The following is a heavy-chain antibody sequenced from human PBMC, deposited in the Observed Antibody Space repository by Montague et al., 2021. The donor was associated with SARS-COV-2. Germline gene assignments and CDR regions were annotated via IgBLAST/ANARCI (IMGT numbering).Heavy chain of an antibody. V-gene: IGHV4-59*01. CDR2: IYYTGST. J-gene: IGHJ6*02. CDR1: GGSISTYY. CDR3: ARDNYGDWGYYGLDV. Sequence: SETLSLTCTVSGGSISTYYWDWIRQSPGKGLEWLGYIYYTGSTKXSPSLKSRVTISMDTSRDQLSLRLKSVTAADTAVYYCARDNYGDWGYYGLDVWGQGTTVIVSS. D-gene: IGHD4-17*01.